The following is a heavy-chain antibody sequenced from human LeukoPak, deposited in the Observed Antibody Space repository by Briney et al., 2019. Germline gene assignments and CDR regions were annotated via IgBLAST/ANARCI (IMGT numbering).Heavy chain of an antibody. D-gene: IGHD6-13*01. J-gene: IGHJ4*02. Sequence: SVKVSCKASGGTFSSYAISWVRQAPGQGLEWMGGIIPIFGTANYAQKFQGRVTMTRDTSISTAYMELSRLRSDDTAVYYCARLFPCIAAAWFDSDYWGQGTLVTVSS. CDR1: GGTFSSYA. CDR2: IIPIFGTA. V-gene: IGHV1-69*05. CDR3: ARLFPCIAAAWFDSDY.